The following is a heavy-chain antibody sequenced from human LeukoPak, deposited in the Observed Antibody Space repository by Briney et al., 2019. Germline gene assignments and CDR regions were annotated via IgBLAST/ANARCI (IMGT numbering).Heavy chain of an antibody. J-gene: IGHJ4*02. V-gene: IGHV4-59*01. CDR2: IYYSGST. CDR3: GRMYSSGWYSAY. Sequence: SETLSLTCTVFGGSISSYYWSWIRQPPGKGLEWIGYIYYSGSTNYNPSLKSRVTISVDTSKSQFSLKLSSVTAADTAVYYCGRMYSSGWYSAYWGQGTLVTVSS. CDR1: GGSISSYY. D-gene: IGHD6-19*01.